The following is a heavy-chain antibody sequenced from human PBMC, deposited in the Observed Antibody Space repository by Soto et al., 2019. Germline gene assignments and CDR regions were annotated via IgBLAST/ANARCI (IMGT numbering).Heavy chain of an antibody. V-gene: IGHV2-5*02. CDR2: IYWDNDR. CDR1: GFSLGTSGVG. Sequence: QITLKESGPTLVKPTQTLTLTCTFSGFSLGTSGVGVGWIRQPPGKALESLALIYWDNDRRYNPSLKSRLAITKDTSKNQVVLTMTNVDPVDTATYYCAQRRGGYNWDDGDFDYWGQGTLVTVSS. CDR3: AQRRGGYNWDDGDFDY. J-gene: IGHJ4*02. D-gene: IGHD1-20*01.